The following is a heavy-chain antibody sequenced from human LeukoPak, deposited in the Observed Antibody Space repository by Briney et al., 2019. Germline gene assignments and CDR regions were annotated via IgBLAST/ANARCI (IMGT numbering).Heavy chain of an antibody. Sequence: GGSLRLSCATSGFTFSSYSMNWVRQAPGTGLEWVSSISSGSDYIYYADSVKGRFTISRDNAKNSLYLQMTSLRAEDTAVYYCARDIVATIGTWGQGTLVTVSS. CDR1: GFTFSSYS. V-gene: IGHV3-21*01. D-gene: IGHD5-12*01. CDR2: ISSGSDYI. J-gene: IGHJ5*02. CDR3: ARDIVATIGT.